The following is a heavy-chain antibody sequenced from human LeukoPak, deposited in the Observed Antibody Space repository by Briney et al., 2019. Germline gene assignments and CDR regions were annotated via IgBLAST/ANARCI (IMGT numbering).Heavy chain of an antibody. J-gene: IGHJ6*02. CDR2: INPNSGGT. Sequence: ASVKVSCKASGYTFTGYYMHWVRQAPGQGLEWMGWINPNSGGTNYAQKLQGRVTMTRDTSISTAYMELSRLRSDDTAVYYCATYSGSYYYYGMDVWGQGTTVTVSS. CDR3: ATYSGSYYYYGMDV. CDR1: GYTFTGYY. V-gene: IGHV1-2*02. D-gene: IGHD1-26*01.